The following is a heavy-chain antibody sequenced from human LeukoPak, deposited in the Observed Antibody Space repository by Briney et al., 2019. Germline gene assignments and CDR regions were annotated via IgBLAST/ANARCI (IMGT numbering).Heavy chain of an antibody. J-gene: IGHJ4*02. CDR3: ARHMGSSRSFDY. D-gene: IGHD6-13*01. CDR2: IYYSGST. V-gene: IGHV4-59*08. CDR1: GGSISSYY. Sequence: SETLSLTCTVSGGSISSYYWSWIRQPPGKGLEWTGYIYYSGSTNYNPSLKSRVTISVDTSKNQFSLKLSSVTAADTAVYYCARHMGSSRSFDYWGQGTLVTVSS.